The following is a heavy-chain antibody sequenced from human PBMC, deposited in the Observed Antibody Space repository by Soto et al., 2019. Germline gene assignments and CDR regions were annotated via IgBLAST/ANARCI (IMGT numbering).Heavy chain of an antibody. D-gene: IGHD6-19*01. Sequence: PSETLSLTCAVYGGSFSGYYWSWIRQPPGKGLEWIGEINHSGSTNYNPSLKSRVTISVDTSKNQFSLKLSSVTAADTAVYYCAREVVAGTRGGYFDYWGQGTLVTVSS. CDR1: GGSFSGYY. V-gene: IGHV4-34*01. J-gene: IGHJ4*02. CDR2: INHSGST. CDR3: AREVVAGTRGGYFDY.